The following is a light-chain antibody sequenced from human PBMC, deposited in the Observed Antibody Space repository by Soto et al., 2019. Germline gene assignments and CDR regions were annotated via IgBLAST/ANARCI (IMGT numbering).Light chain of an antibody. CDR2: DAS. J-gene: IGKJ4*01. Sequence: EIVLTQAPATLSLSPGERATLSCRASQSVSSYLACYQQKPGQAPMLLIYDASNRATGIPARFSGSGSGTDCTLTISSLEPEDFAVYYCQQRSNWPPLTFGGGNKVEIK. V-gene: IGKV3-11*01. CDR3: QQRSNWPPLT. CDR1: QSVSSY.